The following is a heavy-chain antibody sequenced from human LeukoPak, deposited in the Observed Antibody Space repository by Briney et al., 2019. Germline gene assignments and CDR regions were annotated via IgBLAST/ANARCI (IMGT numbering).Heavy chain of an antibody. Sequence: GGSLRLSCAASGFTFSNYAMSWVRQAPGKGLEWVSAISGSSGSTYYADALKGRFTISRDNSKNTLYLQMNSLRAEDTAVYYCARGRLGYGIDYWGQGTLVTVSS. CDR3: ARGRLGYGIDY. CDR1: GFTFSNYA. J-gene: IGHJ4*02. V-gene: IGHV3-23*01. D-gene: IGHD4-17*01. CDR2: ISGSSGST.